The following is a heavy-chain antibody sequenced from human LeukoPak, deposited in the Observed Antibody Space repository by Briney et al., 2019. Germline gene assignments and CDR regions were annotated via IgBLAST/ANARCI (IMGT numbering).Heavy chain of an antibody. CDR2: INPNSGGT. CDR1: GYTFTCYY. D-gene: IGHD3-22*01. CDR3: ARVSPYYDSSGYND. J-gene: IGHJ4*02. V-gene: IGHV1-2*06. Sequence: ASVKVSCKASGYTFTCYYMRWVRQAPGQGLEWMGRINPNSGGTNYAQKFQGRVTMTRDTSISTAYMELSRLRSDDTAVYYCARVSPYYDSSGYNDWGQGTLVTVSS.